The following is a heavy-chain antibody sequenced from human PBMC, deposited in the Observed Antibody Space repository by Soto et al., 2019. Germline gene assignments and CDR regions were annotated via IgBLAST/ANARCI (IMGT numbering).Heavy chain of an antibody. CDR2: IVVGSVNT. V-gene: IGHV1-58*01. Sequence: TVDLTRVGYTFSRSLLPWLRKKHEKRLEWIGLIVVGSVNTNYSKNFQERVTITRDMSTSTAYMELSSLRSEDTAVYYCAADYYDISGYSNHYYYYYGMDVCGQRTTVNGSS. CDR3: AADYYDISGYSNHYYYYYGMDV. CDR1: GYTFSRSL. J-gene: IGHJ6*02. D-gene: IGHD3-22*01.